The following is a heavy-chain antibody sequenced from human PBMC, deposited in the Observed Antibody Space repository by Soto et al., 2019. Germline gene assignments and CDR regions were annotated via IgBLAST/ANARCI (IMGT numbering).Heavy chain of an antibody. CDR3: AKPPGFNNVVPAYFDY. J-gene: IGHJ4*02. V-gene: IGHV3-23*01. D-gene: IGHD2-15*01. CDR2: ISASAITT. CDR1: GLTFSAYA. Sequence: PGGSLRLSCAGSGLTFSAYAMSWVRQAPGKGLEWVSSISASAITTYNTDSVRGRFTISRDNSRNTVYLQMNSLRAEDTAVYFCAKPPGFNNVVPAYFDYWGGGTRVTVSS.